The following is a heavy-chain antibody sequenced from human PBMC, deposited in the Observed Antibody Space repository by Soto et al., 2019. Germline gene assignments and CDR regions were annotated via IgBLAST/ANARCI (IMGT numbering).Heavy chain of an antibody. V-gene: IGHV3-48*02. D-gene: IGHD6-19*01. CDR1: GFTLSSYS. J-gene: IGHJ4*02. CDR3: GRERGGRSGGCSYYFDF. Sequence: EVQLVESGGGLVQPGGSLRLSCAASGFTLSSYSMHWVRQAPGKGLEWVSYISGSGGTIYYADSVKGRFTISRDNAKNSLAVKMRRRRDEAAVVFCWGRERGGRSGGCSYYFDFRGPGARVPVSS. CDR2: ISGSGGTI.